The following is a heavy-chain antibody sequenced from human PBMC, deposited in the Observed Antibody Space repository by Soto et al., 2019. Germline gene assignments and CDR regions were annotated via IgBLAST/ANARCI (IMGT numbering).Heavy chain of an antibody. J-gene: IGHJ4*01. CDR1: DFTFDIPYSHA. Sequence: WGSLLVSCASSDFTFDIPYSHAMSWVRQSPGKGPELVSTISSNGANTHYAESVQGRFTISKDASRNTVHLHMNSLRADDTATYFCVSWVSAHFDYWGHGTPVTVSS. V-gene: IGHV3-23*01. D-gene: IGHD2-8*01. CDR2: ISSNGANT. CDR3: VSWVSAHFDY.